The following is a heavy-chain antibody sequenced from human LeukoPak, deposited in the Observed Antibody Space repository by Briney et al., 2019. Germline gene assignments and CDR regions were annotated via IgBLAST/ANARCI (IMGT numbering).Heavy chain of an antibody. Sequence: PGGSLRLSCAASGLTFSSYSMNWVRQAPGKGLEWVSSISSSSSYIYYADSVKGRFTISRDNAKNSLYLQMNSLRAEDTAVYYCARELYSGYDRSGYGMDVWGQGTTVTVSS. V-gene: IGHV3-21*01. CDR3: ARELYSGYDRSGYGMDV. CDR2: ISSSSSYI. J-gene: IGHJ6*02. CDR1: GLTFSSYS. D-gene: IGHD5-12*01.